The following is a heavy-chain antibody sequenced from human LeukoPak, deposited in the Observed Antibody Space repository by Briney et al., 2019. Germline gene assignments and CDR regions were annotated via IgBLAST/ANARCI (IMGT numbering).Heavy chain of an antibody. CDR1: GGTFSSYA. V-gene: IGHV1-69*13. CDR2: IIPIFGTA. D-gene: IGHD2-2*01. Sequence: ASVKVSCKASGGTFSSYAISWVRQAPGQGLEWMGGIIPIFGTANYAQKFQGRVAITADESTSTAYMELSSLRSEDTAVYYCARAKGLPAAPRGMDWFDPWGQGTLVTVSS. J-gene: IGHJ5*02. CDR3: ARAKGLPAAPRGMDWFDP.